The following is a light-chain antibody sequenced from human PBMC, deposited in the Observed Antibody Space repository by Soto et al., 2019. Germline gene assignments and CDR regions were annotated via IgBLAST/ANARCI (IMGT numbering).Light chain of an antibody. Sequence: EIVLTQSPGTLSLSPGERVTLSCRASQSVTTRLAWYQHKPGQAPTLLMSGASNRDSGVPVRFSGSGSGTDFTLTITRLEPEDFELYYCQQYGGSPITFGLGTRLEIK. J-gene: IGKJ5*01. CDR3: QQYGGSPIT. CDR2: GAS. CDR1: QSVTTR. V-gene: IGKV3-20*01.